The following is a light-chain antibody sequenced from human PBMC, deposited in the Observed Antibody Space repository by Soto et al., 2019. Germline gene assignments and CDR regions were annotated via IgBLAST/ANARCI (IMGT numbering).Light chain of an antibody. CDR3: QQYKSYRA. CDR2: KAS. Sequence: DILMTQSPSTLSASVGDRVTITCRASQSIDTWLAWHQQKPGQAPKLLISKASSLESGVPSRFSGSGSGTEFTPTISSLQPDDSATYYCQQYKSYRAFGRGTKV. J-gene: IGKJ1*01. V-gene: IGKV1-5*03. CDR1: QSIDTW.